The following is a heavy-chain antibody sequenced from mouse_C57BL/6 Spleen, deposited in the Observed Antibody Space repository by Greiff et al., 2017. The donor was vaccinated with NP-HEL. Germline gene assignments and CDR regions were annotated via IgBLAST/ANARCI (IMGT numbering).Heavy chain of an antibody. CDR1: GFTFNTYA. CDR3: VRNEDFDY. J-gene: IGHJ2*01. V-gene: IGHV10-3*01. Sequence: EVQLQESGGGLVQPKGSLKLSCAASGFTFNTYAMHWVRQAPGKGLECVARIRSKSSNYATYYADSVKDRFTISRDDSQSMLYLQMNNLKTEDTAMYYCVRNEDFDYWGQGTTLTVSS. CDR2: IRSKSSNYAT.